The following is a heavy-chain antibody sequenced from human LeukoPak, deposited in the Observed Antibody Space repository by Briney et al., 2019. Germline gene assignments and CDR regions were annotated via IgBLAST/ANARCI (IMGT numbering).Heavy chain of an antibody. CDR3: ARETHSSSRDFDY. Sequence: ASVKVSCKASGYTFTGYYMHWVRQAPGQGLEWMGWINPNSGGTNYAQKFQGWVTKTRDTSISTAYMELSRLRSDDTAVYYCARETHSSSRDFDYWGQGTLVTVSS. CDR1: GYTFTGYY. CDR2: INPNSGGT. V-gene: IGHV1-2*04. D-gene: IGHD6-6*01. J-gene: IGHJ4*02.